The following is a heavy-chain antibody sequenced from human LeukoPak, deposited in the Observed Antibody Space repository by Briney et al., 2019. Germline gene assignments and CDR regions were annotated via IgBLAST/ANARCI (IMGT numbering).Heavy chain of an antibody. V-gene: IGHV4-4*07. CDR1: GGSISSYY. J-gene: IGHJ4*02. Sequence: PSETLSLTCTVSGGSISSYYWSWIRQPAGKGLEWIGRIYTSGSTNYNPSLKSRVTISVDTSKNQFSLKLSSVTAADTAVYYCARVRFIAAAGYYFDYWGQGTLVTVSS. CDR3: ARVRFIAAAGYYFDY. CDR2: IYTSGST. D-gene: IGHD6-13*01.